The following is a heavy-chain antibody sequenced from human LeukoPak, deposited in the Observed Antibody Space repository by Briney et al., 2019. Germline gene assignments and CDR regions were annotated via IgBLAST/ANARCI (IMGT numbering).Heavy chain of an antibody. CDR2: IKHDGSEK. CDR1: GFIFSRYW. CDR3: AKAAIVEYYYYYYMDV. V-gene: IGHV3-7*01. D-gene: IGHD5-18*01. Sequence: GGSLRLSCAGSGFIFSRYWVTWVRQAPGKGLEWVANIKHDGSEKHYVDSVKGRFTISRDNAKNSLYLQMNSLRAEDTAVYYCAKAAIVEYYYYYYMDVWGKGTTVTVSS. J-gene: IGHJ6*03.